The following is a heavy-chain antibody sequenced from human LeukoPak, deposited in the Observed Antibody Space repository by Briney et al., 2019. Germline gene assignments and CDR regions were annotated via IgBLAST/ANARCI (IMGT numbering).Heavy chain of an antibody. Sequence: GGSLRLSCAASGFTFDDYAMHWVRQAPGKGLEWVSGITWNSDNIEYADSVKGRFTISRDNAKNSMYLQMNSLRAEDMALYYCAKGGGGRLIYYYYMDVWGKGTTVTVSS. CDR2: ITWNSDNI. CDR1: GFTFDDYA. V-gene: IGHV3-9*03. J-gene: IGHJ6*03. CDR3: AKGGGGRLIYYYYMDV. D-gene: IGHD3-16*01.